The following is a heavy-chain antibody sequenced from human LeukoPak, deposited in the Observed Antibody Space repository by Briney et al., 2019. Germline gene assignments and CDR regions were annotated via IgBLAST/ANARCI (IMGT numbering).Heavy chain of an antibody. Sequence: GGSLRLSCAASGFTVSSNYMSWVRQAPGKGLEWVSIIYSGGSSYYADSVKGRFTISRDISKNTLYLQMKSLRAEDTAVYYCAVRYDILTGYYNYWGQGTLVTVSS. V-gene: IGHV3-66*01. CDR1: GFTVSSNY. CDR2: IYSGGSS. D-gene: IGHD3-9*01. J-gene: IGHJ4*02. CDR3: AVRYDILTGYYNY.